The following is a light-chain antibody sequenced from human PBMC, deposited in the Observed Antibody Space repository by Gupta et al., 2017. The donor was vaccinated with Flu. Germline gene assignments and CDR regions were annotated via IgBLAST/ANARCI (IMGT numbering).Light chain of an antibody. CDR3: QQYESFPPGVT. J-gene: IGKJ3*01. CDR1: QDITNF. V-gene: IGKV1-33*01. Sequence: DIQMTQSPSSLSASVGDRVTITCQASQDITNFLNWYQQKPGKAPKLLIYDASYLETGVPSRFSGSGSGTDFTLTISSLKPEDVATDYCQQYESFPPGVTFGPGTKVEIK. CDR2: DAS.